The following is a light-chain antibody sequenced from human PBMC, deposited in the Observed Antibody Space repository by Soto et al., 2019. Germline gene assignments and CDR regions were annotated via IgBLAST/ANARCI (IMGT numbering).Light chain of an antibody. Sequence: QSVLTQPASVSGSPGQSITLSCTGTTSDVGGFDYVSWYQQHPGKAPKLMIFDVSNRRSGVSDRFSGSKSGNTASLTVSGLQAEDEADYYCSSYTPTGTQVFGTGTKLTVL. V-gene: IGLV2-14*03. J-gene: IGLJ1*01. CDR2: DVS. CDR1: TSDVGGFDY. CDR3: SSYTPTGTQV.